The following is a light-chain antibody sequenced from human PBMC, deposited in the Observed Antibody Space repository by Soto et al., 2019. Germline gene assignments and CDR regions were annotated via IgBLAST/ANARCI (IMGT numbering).Light chain of an antibody. J-gene: IGKJ1*01. V-gene: IGKV3-20*01. Sequence: EIVLTQSPGTLSLSPGERATLSCRASQSVSSSYLAWYQQKPGQAPRLLIYGASSRATGIPDRFSGSGCGTDFTLTISRLEPEVFAVYYCQQYGISPEAFGQGTKVEIK. CDR2: GAS. CDR3: QQYGISPEA. CDR1: QSVSSSY.